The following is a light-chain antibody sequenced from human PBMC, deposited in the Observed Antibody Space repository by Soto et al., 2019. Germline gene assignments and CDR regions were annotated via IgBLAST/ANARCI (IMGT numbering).Light chain of an antibody. V-gene: IGKV1-5*03. CDR2: KAS. CDR1: QSISSW. CDR3: QHYNSYPWT. J-gene: IGKJ1*01. Sequence: DIQMTQSPSILSASVGDRVTITCRASQSISSWLAWYQQKPGKAPNLLIHKASHLESGVPSRFSGSGSGTEFTLTISSLQPGDYATYYCQHYNSYPWTFGQGTKEDIK.